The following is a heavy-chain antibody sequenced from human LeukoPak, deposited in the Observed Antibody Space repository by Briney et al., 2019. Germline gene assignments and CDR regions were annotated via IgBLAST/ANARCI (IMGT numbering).Heavy chain of an antibody. V-gene: IGHV3-23*01. CDR1: GFVFSSHA. J-gene: IGHJ5*02. D-gene: IGHD2-8*02. Sequence: GGSLRLSCVASGFVFSSHAMSWVRQAPGKGLEWVAAISNGYYYADSVKGRFTISRDNSKNTVYLQMSSLRAEDTAVYFCVREAGYCTEASCSNANWFDPWGQGTLVTVSS. CDR2: ISNGY. CDR3: VREAGYCTEASCSNANWFDP.